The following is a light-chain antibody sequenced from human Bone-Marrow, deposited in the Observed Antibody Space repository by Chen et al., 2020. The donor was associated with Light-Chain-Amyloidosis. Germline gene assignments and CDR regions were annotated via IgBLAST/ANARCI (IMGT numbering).Light chain of an antibody. CDR2: GAS. CDR3: QQYNNWPPLT. Sequence: MTQSPSSLSASVGDRVTITCRASQSISSYLNWYQQKPGRAPRLLIYGASTRATGIPARFSGSGSGTEFTLTISSLQSEDFAVYYCQQYNNWPPLTFGGGTKVEIK. V-gene: IGKV3-15*01. J-gene: IGKJ4*01. CDR1: QSISSY.